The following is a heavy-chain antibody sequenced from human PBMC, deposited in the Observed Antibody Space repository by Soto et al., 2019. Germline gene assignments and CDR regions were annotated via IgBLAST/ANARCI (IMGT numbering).Heavy chain of an antibody. CDR2: ITGGGAYT. CDR1: GFTFSDYA. J-gene: IGHJ4*02. V-gene: IGHV3-23*01. D-gene: IGHD2-21*01. Sequence: EVQLLESGGGLAQPGGSLTLSCVASGFTFSDYAMSWVRQAPGKGLEWVSTITGGGAYTYSADSVEGRFTISRDNSKNTLFLQMNSLRTEDTAVYYCAKESGGERYAAYFDLWGQGTLVTVSA. CDR3: AKESGGERYAAYFDL.